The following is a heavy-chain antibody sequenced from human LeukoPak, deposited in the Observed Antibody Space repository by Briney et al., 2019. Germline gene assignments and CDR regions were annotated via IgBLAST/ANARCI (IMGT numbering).Heavy chain of an antibody. V-gene: IGHV3-49*04. Sequence: GGSLRLSCTTSGFAFDDFAMSWVRQPAGKGLEWVGFIRRRAYGGAAEYAASVKGRFIISRDDSKGIAYLQMNSLKTEDTAVYHCSRNGLVDFDYWGQGSRVIVSP. CDR3: SRNGLVDFDY. CDR1: GFAFDDFA. J-gene: IGHJ4*02. CDR2: IRRRAYGGAA.